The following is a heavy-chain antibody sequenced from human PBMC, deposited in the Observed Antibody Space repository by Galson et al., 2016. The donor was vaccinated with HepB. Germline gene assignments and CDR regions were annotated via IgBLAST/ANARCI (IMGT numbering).Heavy chain of an antibody. D-gene: IGHD3-16*01. CDR3: AREGVGQVGMDV. CDR2: IYSDGRT. CDR1: TFTVSGNY. Sequence: SLRLSCAASTFTVSGNYMNWVRQAPGKGLEWVSVIYSDGRTYYGDSVAGRFTISRDNSKNTVYLQMNSLRAEDRAVYYCAREGVGQVGMDVWGQGTTVTVSS. V-gene: IGHV3-66*01. J-gene: IGHJ6*02.